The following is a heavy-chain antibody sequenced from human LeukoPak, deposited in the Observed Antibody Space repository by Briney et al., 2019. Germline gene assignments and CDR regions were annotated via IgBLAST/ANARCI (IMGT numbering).Heavy chain of an antibody. Sequence: GGSLRLSCAASGFTFSSYWMHWVRQAPGKGLVWVSRISSDGSSTSYADSVKGRFTISRDNAKNTLYLQMNSLRAEDTAVYYCASGYDPTYYGMDVWGQGTTVTVS. J-gene: IGHJ6*02. CDR2: ISSDGSST. CDR3: ASGYDPTYYGMDV. V-gene: IGHV3-74*01. D-gene: IGHD2-2*01. CDR1: GFTFSSYW.